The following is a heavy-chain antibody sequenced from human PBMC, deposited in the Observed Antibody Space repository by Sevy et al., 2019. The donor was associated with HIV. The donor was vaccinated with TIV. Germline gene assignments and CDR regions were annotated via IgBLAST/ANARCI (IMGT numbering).Heavy chain of an antibody. J-gene: IGHJ4*02. CDR1: GFTFSSYA. CDR3: ARDRGSGKNVFFDY. CDR2: ISYDGSNK. Sequence: GGSLRLSCAASGFTFSSYAMHWVRQAPGKGLEWVAVISYDGSNKYYADSVKGRFTISRDNSKNTLYLQMNSLRTEDTAVYYCARDRGSGKNVFFDYWGQGTVVTVSS. D-gene: IGHD3-10*01. V-gene: IGHV3-30-3*01.